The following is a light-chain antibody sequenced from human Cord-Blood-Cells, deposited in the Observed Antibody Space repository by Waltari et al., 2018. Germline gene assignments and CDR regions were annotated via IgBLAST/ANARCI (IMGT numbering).Light chain of an antibody. J-gene: IGLJ1*01. Sequence: QSALTQPASVSGSPGQSLTISCTGTSSDVGGYNYVSWSQQHPGKAPKLMIYDVSNRPSGVSNRFSGAKSGNTASLTISGLQAEDEADYYCSSYTSSSTLNYVFGTGTKVTVL. CDR2: DVS. V-gene: IGLV2-14*01. CDR1: SSDVGGYNY. CDR3: SSYTSSSTLNYV.